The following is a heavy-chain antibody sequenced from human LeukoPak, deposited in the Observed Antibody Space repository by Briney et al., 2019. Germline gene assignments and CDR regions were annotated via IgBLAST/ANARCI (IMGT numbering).Heavy chain of an antibody. CDR3: TRDYNGLSL. D-gene: IGHD3/OR15-3a*01. CDR2: ISIDGSSI. Sequence: GGSLRLSCAASGFTFSSSSMDWVRQAPGKGLVWVSRISIDGSSIAYADSVKGRFTASRDNAKHTLYLQMNSLRAEDTAVYYCTRDYNGLSLWGQGTLVTVSS. CDR1: GFTFSSSS. J-gene: IGHJ4*02. V-gene: IGHV3-74*03.